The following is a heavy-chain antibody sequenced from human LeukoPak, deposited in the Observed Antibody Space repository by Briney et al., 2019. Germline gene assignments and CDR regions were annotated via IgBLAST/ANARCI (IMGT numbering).Heavy chain of an antibody. Sequence: GGSLRLSCAATGLSVSSNFMSWVRQAPGKGLEWVSVIYSGGSTYYADSVKGRFTISRDNSKNTLYLQMNSLRAEDTAVYYCARDFVDTAMVTPGYWGQGTLVTVSS. V-gene: IGHV3-53*01. CDR1: GLSVSSNF. D-gene: IGHD5-18*01. CDR2: IYSGGST. CDR3: ARDFVDTAMVTPGY. J-gene: IGHJ4*02.